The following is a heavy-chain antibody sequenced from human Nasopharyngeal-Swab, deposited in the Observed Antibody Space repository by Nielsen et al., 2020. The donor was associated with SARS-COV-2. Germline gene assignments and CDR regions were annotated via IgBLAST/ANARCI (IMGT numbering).Heavy chain of an antibody. J-gene: IGHJ4*02. V-gene: IGHV3-53*01. CDR1: GFTFSSYA. CDR3: ARGDYFDY. CDR2: IYSGGST. Sequence: GESLKISCAASGFTFSSYAMSWVRQAPGKGLEWVSVIYSGGSTYYADSVKGRFTISRDNSKNTLYLQMNSLRAEDTAVYYCARGDYFDYWGQGTLVTVSS.